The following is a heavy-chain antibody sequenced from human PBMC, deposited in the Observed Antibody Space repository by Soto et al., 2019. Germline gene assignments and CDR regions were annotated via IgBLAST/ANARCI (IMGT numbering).Heavy chain of an antibody. CDR1: GFTFSSYG. Sequence: SLRLSCAASGFTFSSYGMHWVRQAPGKGLEWVAVIWYDGSNKYYADSVKGRFTISRDNSKNTLYLQMNSLRAEDTAVYYCARVRAYDSSGYVYYGMDVWGQGTTVTVSS. CDR3: ARVRAYDSSGYVYYGMDV. D-gene: IGHD3-22*01. CDR2: IWYDGSNK. J-gene: IGHJ6*02. V-gene: IGHV3-33*01.